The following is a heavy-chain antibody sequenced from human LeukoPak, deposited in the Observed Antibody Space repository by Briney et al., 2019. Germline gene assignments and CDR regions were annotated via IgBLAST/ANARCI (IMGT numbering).Heavy chain of an antibody. V-gene: IGHV3-30*18. D-gene: IGHD3-10*01. CDR2: ISYDGSNK. CDR3: AKEGLLWFGESPSFDY. Sequence: GGSLRLSCAASGFTFSSYGMHWVRQAPGKGLEWVAVISYDGSNKYYADSVKGRFTIFRDNSKNTLYLQMNSLRAEDTAVYYCAKEGLLWFGESPSFDYWGQGTLVTVSS. J-gene: IGHJ4*02. CDR1: GFTFSSYG.